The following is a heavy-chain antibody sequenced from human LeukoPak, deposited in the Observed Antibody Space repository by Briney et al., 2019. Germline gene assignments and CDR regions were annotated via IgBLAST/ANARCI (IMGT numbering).Heavy chain of an antibody. Sequence: GGSLRLSCAASGFTFSSYSMNWVRQAPGKGLEWVSYISSSSSTIYYADSVKGRFTISRDNAKNSLYLQMCSLRADDTAVYYCARVQRKYQLPRLNDYDYMDVWGKGTTVTISS. CDR1: GFTFSSYS. V-gene: IGHV3-48*01. CDR2: ISSSSSTI. CDR3: ARVQRKYQLPRLNDYDYMDV. D-gene: IGHD2-2*01. J-gene: IGHJ6*03.